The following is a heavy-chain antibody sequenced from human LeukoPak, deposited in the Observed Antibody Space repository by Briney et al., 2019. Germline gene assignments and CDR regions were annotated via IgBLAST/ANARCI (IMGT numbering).Heavy chain of an antibody. Sequence: ASVKVSCKVSGYTLTELSMHWVRQAPGKGLEWMGGFDPEDGETIYAQKFQGRVTMTEDTSTDTAYMELSSLGSEDTAVYYCATDINYYDSSGYRPRNYWGQGTLVTVSS. CDR3: ATDINYYDSSGYRPRNY. CDR1: GYTLTELS. V-gene: IGHV1-24*01. D-gene: IGHD3-22*01. CDR2: FDPEDGET. J-gene: IGHJ4*02.